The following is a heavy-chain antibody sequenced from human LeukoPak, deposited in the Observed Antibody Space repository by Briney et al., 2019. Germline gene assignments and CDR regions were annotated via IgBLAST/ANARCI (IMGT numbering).Heavy chain of an antibody. CDR3: ARKHMAAAGHDAFDM. CDR1: GFTVSNNY. Sequence: GGSLRLSCAASGFTVSNNYMSWVHQAPGRGLEWVSIIYTGGSTHYADSVKGRFTVSRDNSKNTLYLQMNSLRAGDTAVYYCARKHMAAAGHDAFDMWGQGTMVTVSS. CDR2: IYTGGST. V-gene: IGHV3-66*01. J-gene: IGHJ3*02. D-gene: IGHD6-13*01.